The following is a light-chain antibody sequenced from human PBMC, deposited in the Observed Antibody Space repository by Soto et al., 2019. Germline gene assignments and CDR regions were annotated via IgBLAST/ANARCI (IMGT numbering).Light chain of an antibody. CDR3: QQTNNWPYT. Sequence: EIVMTQSPATLSVSPGERVILSCRAGQSVSDNLAWYQQKPGQAPRLLIYRASTRATTIPARFSGSGSGTEFTLTISSLQSEDFAVYYCQQTNNWPYTFGQGTRLDIK. V-gene: IGKV3-15*01. CDR1: QSVSDN. J-gene: IGKJ2*01. CDR2: RAS.